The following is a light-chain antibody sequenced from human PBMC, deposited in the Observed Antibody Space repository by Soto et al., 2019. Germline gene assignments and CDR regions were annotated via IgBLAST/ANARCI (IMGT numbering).Light chain of an antibody. V-gene: IGKV3D-20*02. CDR3: QQRSNWPIT. CDR1: QSVSSSY. J-gene: IGKJ5*01. Sequence: EIVLTQSPGTLSLSPGERATLSCRASQSVSSSYLAWYQQKPGQAPRLLIYGASSRATGIADRFSGSGSGTDFTLTISSLEPEDFAVYYCQQRSNWPITFGQGTRLEIK. CDR2: GAS.